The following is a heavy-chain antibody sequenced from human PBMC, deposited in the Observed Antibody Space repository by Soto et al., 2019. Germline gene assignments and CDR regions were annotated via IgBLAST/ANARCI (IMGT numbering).Heavy chain of an antibody. CDR2: IGPAGDS. CDR3: ARLNVGVGSNSFDY. D-gene: IGHD1-26*01. CDR1: AFTFSSNH. Sequence: DVHLVESGGGLVQPGGSLRLSCAVSAFTFSSNHLHWVRQGRGEGLEWVSGIGPAGDSYYSGSVKGRFIISRENAKNSFYLQMNNLRAEDTAVYFCARLNVGVGSNSFDYWGQGTMVTVSS. J-gene: IGHJ4*02. V-gene: IGHV3-13*01.